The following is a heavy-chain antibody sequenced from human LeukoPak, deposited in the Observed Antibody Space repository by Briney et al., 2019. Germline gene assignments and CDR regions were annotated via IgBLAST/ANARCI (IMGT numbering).Heavy chain of an antibody. CDR2: ISYDGSNK. CDR1: GFTFSSYA. V-gene: IGHV3-30-3*01. CDR3: ARDIRKAMPNGDY. D-gene: IGHD2-2*01. J-gene: IGHJ4*02. Sequence: GGSLRLSCAASGFTFSSYAMHWVRQAPGKGLEWVAVISYDGSNKYYADSVKGRFTISRDNSKNTLYLQMNSLRAEDTAVYYCARDIRKAMPNGDYWGQGTLVTVSS.